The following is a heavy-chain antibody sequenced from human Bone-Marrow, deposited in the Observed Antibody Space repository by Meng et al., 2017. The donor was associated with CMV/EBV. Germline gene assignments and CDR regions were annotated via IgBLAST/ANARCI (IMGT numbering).Heavy chain of an antibody. D-gene: IGHD3-3*01. J-gene: IGHJ6*02. CDR3: ASGTRQGYYDFWRGYSSGGYYYGMDV. CDR2: IKQDGSEK. CDR1: GFTFRCYW. V-gene: IGHV3-7*01. Sequence: GESLKISCAASGFTFRCYWMSWVRQAPGKGLEWVANIKQDGSEKHYGDSVKGRFTISRDNAKNSLYLQMNSLRAEDTAVYYCASGTRQGYYDFWRGYSSGGYYYGMDVWGQGNTVTVSS.